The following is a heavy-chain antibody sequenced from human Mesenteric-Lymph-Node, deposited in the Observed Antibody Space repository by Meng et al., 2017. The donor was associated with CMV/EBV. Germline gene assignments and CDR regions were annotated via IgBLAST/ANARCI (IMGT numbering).Heavy chain of an antibody. CDR1: GGSISTYY. Sequence: GSLRLSCTVSGGSISTYYWSWIRQPPGKGLEWIGYVYNIGRTNYNPSLKNRVSISVDTAKNQFSLKLSSVTAADTAVYYCARDGYCSGGSCYSYYGMDVWGQGTTVTVSS. V-gene: IGHV4-59*01. CDR2: VYNIGRT. J-gene: IGHJ6*02. D-gene: IGHD2-15*01. CDR3: ARDGYCSGGSCYSYYGMDV.